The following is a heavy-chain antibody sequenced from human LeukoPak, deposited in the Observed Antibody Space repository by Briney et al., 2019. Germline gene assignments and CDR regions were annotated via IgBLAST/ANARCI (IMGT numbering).Heavy chain of an antibody. CDR3: AKDGWSDSSSWAAFDY. D-gene: IGHD6-13*01. Sequence: PGGSLRLSCAASGFTFSSYGMHWVRQAPGRGLEWVAVISYDGSNKYYADSVKGRFTISRVNSKNTLYLQMNSLRAEDTAVYYCAKDGWSDSSSWAAFDYWGQGTLVTVSS. CDR2: ISYDGSNK. J-gene: IGHJ4*02. V-gene: IGHV3-30*18. CDR1: GFTFSSYG.